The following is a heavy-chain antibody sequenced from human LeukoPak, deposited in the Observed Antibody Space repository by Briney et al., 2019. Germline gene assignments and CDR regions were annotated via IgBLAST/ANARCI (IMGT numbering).Heavy chain of an antibody. D-gene: IGHD3-16*01. V-gene: IGHV3-21*01. CDR3: AGHPQGNNSGPGGL. CDR2: ISSSSTYM. J-gene: IGHJ4*02. CDR1: GFTFNTYS. Sequence: SGGSLRLSCAASGFTFNTYSMNWVRQAPGRGLEWVPSISSSSTYMSHADSVKGRFTISRDNAKNSLYLQMNSLRVEDTAVYYCAGHPQGNNSGPGGLWGQGTLVTVSS.